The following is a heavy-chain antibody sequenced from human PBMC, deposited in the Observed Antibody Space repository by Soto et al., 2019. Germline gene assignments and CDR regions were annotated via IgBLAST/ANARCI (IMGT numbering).Heavy chain of an antibody. Sequence: EVQLLESGGGLVQPGGSLRLSCAASGFTFSSYAMSWVRQAPGKGLEWVSAISGSGGSTYYADSVKGRFTISRDNSKNTLYLQVNSLRAEDTAVYYCCGYSSGWSLTPFDPWGQGTLVTVSS. CDR1: GFTFSSYA. CDR3: CGYSSGWSLTPFDP. V-gene: IGHV3-23*01. D-gene: IGHD6-19*01. CDR2: ISGSGGST. J-gene: IGHJ5*02.